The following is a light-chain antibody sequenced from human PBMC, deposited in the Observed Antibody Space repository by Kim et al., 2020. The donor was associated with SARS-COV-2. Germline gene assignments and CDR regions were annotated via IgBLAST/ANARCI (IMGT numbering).Light chain of an antibody. Sequence: APGETARLPCQASQSVRTDLAWYQQKSGRAPRLPIYGASTRATGIPARFSGRGSGTEFTLTISGLQSEDLVVYYCQQYKNWPPITFGQGKRLEIK. CDR1: QSVRTD. J-gene: IGKJ5*01. V-gene: IGKV3D-15*01. CDR3: QQYKNWPPIT. CDR2: GAS.